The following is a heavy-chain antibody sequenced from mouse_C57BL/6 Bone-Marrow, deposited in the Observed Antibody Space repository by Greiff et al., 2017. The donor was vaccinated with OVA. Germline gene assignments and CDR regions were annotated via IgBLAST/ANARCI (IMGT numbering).Heavy chain of an antibody. Sequence: EVMLVESGGGLVKPGGSLKLSCAASGFTFSDYGMHWVRQAPEKGLEWVAYISSGSSTIYYADTVKGRFPISRDNAKNTLFLQMTSVRSEDTAMYYCARTETDYWGQGTTLTVSS. CDR1: GFTFSDYG. CDR2: ISSGSSTI. V-gene: IGHV5-17*01. J-gene: IGHJ2*01. CDR3: ARTETDY.